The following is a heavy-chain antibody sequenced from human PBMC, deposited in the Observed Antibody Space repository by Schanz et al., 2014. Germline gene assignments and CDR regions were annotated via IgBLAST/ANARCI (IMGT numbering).Heavy chain of an antibody. CDR3: ARLDPYCRSGTCSRAFDF. Sequence: EVQLVESGGGLIQPGGSLRLSCAASGFSFTTYAMSWVRQAPGKGLEWVSSISSGGGSTYYADSVKGRFTISRDNSKNTLFLQMNSLRAEDTAVYYCARLDPYCRSGTCSRAFDFWGQGTLVTVSS. J-gene: IGHJ4*02. CDR1: GFSFTTYA. V-gene: IGHV3-23*04. D-gene: IGHD2-15*01. CDR2: ISSGGGST.